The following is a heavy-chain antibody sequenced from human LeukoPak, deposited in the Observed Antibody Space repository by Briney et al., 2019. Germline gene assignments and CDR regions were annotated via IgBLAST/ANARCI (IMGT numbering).Heavy chain of an antibody. Sequence: SETLSLTCTVSGGSINSYYWSWIRQPQGKGLEWIGYIYYSGSTNYNPSLKSRVTISVDTSKNQFSLKLSSVTAADTAVYYCARHSRSDWFDPWGQGTLVTVSS. CDR3: ARHSRSDWFDP. CDR2: IYYSGST. V-gene: IGHV4-59*08. J-gene: IGHJ5*02. CDR1: GGSINSYY.